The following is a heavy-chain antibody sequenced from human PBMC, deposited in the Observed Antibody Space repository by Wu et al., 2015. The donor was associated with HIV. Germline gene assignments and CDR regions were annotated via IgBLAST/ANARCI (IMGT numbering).Heavy chain of an antibody. V-gene: IGHV1-18*01. Sequence: QVQLVQSGAEVKKPGASVKVSCKASGYTFTSYGISWVRQAPGQGLEWMGWNSAYNGDTNYAQKFQGRVSMTTDASTSTAYMELRSLTSDDTAVYYCARESRTRWLQFADLDYWGQGSLVTVSS. CDR3: ARESRTRWLQFADLDY. CDR1: GYTFTSYG. D-gene: IGHD5-24*01. CDR2: NSAYNGDT. J-gene: IGHJ4*02.